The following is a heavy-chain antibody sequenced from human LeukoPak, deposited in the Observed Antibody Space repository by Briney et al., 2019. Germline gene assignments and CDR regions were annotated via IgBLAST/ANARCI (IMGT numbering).Heavy chain of an antibody. Sequence: SETLSLTCTVSGGSVSSGSYYWSWIRQPPGKGLEWIGYIYNSASTNYNPSLKSRVTISVDTSKNQFSLKLSSVTAADTAVYYCARRDESSGYNYFDYWGQGTLVTVSS. J-gene: IGHJ4*02. D-gene: IGHD3-22*01. V-gene: IGHV4-61*01. CDR1: GGSVSSGSYY. CDR2: IYNSAST. CDR3: ARRDESSGYNYFDY.